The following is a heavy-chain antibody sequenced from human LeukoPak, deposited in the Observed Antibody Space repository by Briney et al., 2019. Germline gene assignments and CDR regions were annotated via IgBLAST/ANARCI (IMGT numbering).Heavy chain of an antibody. Sequence: SETLSLTCAVYAGSFSGYYWSWIRQPPGKGLEWIGEINHSGSTNYNPSLKSRVTISVDTPKNQFSLKLSSVTAADTAVYYCTRGRYYGSGSYKWFDPWGQGTLVTVSS. V-gene: IGHV4-34*01. J-gene: IGHJ5*02. CDR1: AGSFSGYY. CDR3: TRGRYYGSGSYKWFDP. D-gene: IGHD3-10*01. CDR2: INHSGST.